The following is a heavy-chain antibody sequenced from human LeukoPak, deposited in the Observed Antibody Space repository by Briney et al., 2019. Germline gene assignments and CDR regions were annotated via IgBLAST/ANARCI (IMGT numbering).Heavy chain of an antibody. CDR2: LYPRGRT. CDR3: ASSAHGGNAGVFDY. CDR1: GGSISSYY. D-gene: IGHD4-23*01. J-gene: IGHJ4*02. Sequence: SETLSLTCTVSGGSISSYYWSWIRQAAGKGLEWMGHLYPRGRTNYNPSLKSPVTMYVDTSKNQSSLKLNYFTAADTDVYYWASSAHGGNAGVFDYWGQGTLVTVSS. V-gene: IGHV4-4*07.